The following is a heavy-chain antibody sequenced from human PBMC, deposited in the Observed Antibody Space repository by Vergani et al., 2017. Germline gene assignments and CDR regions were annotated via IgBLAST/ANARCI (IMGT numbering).Heavy chain of an antibody. CDR3: SRTRDYYYYYMDV. CDR1: GGSFSGYY. V-gene: IGHV4-34*01. J-gene: IGHJ6*03. CDR2: INHSGST. Sequence: QVQLQQWGAGLLKPSETLSLPCAVYGGSFSGYYWSLIRQPPGKGLEWIGEINHSGSTNYNPSLKSRVTISVDTSKNQFSLKLSSVTAADTAVYYCSRTRDYYYYYMDVWGKGTTVTVSS.